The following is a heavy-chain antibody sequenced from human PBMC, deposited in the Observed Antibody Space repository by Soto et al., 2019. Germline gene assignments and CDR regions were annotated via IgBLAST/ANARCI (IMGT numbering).Heavy chain of an antibody. V-gene: IGHV4-59*01. J-gene: IGHJ6*03. Sequence: TLSLTCTVSGGSISSYYWSWIRQPPGKGLEWIGYIYYSGSTNYNPSLKSRVTISVDTSKNQFSLKLSSVTAADTAVYYCARASYYGSGSYYPLTPYYYYYMDVWGKGTTVTVSS. CDR3: ARASYYGSGSYYPLTPYYYYYMDV. D-gene: IGHD3-10*01. CDR1: GGSISSYY. CDR2: IYYSGST.